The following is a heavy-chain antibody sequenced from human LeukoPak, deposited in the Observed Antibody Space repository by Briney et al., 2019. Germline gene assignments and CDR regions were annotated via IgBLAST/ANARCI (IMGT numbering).Heavy chain of an antibody. J-gene: IGHJ4*02. CDR2: ISWNSGSI. CDR3: ARGGYSSGWSLGY. V-gene: IGHV3-9*01. D-gene: IGHD6-19*01. CDR1: GFTFDDYA. Sequence: GGSLRLSCAASGFTFDDYAMHWVRQAPGKGLEWVSGISWNSGSIGYADSVKGRFTISRDNAKNSLYLQMNSLRAEDTAVYYCARGGYSSGWSLGYWGQGTLVTVSS.